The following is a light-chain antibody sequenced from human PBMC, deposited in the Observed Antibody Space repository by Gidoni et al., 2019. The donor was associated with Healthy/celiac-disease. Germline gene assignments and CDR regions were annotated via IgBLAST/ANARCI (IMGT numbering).Light chain of an antibody. CDR3: SSYAGSNNLV. CDR1: SSDVGGYNY. Sequence: QSDLTQPPSAYGSPGQAVTISCTGTSSDVGGYNYVSWYQQHPGKAPNLMIYEVSKRPSGVPDRFSGSKSGNPASLTVSGLQAEDEADYYCSSYAGSNNLVFGGGTKLTVL. J-gene: IGLJ3*02. CDR2: EVS. V-gene: IGLV2-8*01.